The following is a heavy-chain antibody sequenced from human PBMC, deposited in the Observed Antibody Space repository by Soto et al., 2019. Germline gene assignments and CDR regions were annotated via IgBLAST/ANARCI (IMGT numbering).Heavy chain of an antibody. CDR2: IAFNENT. V-gene: IGHV4-30-4*01. J-gene: IGHJ4*02. Sequence: PSETLSLTCTVSGASLNSDDYYWSWIRQPPGKGLEWIGNIAFNENTYYNPSLKSRPTISLDLSKKQFSLMLTSVTAADTAVYYCARGFNAKRGIQLWNWGQGTLVTVSS. CDR3: ARGFNAKRGIQLWN. D-gene: IGHD5-18*01. CDR1: GASLNSDDYY.